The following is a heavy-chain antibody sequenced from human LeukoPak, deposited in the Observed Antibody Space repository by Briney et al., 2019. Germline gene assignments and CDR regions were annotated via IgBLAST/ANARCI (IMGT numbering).Heavy chain of an antibody. CDR2: IYSGGST. D-gene: IGHD2-21*01. CDR1: GFTVSSNY. Sequence: PGGSLRLSCAAPGFTVSSNYMSWVRQAPGKGLEWVSLIYSGGSTYYADSVKGRFTISRDNSKNTVYLQMNSLRAEDTAVYYCAGPRGDDYWGQGTLVTVSS. J-gene: IGHJ4*02. V-gene: IGHV3-53*01. CDR3: AGPRGDDY.